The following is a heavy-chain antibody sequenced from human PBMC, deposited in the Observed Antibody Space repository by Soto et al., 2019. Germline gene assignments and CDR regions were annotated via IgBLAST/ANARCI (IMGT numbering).Heavy chain of an antibody. CDR1: GYTFTSYY. CDR3: ARVGGEQQLVLDY. V-gene: IGHV1-46*01. D-gene: IGHD6-13*01. J-gene: IGHJ4*02. Sequence: QVQLVQSGAEVKKPGASVKVSCKASGYTFTSYYMHWVRQAPGQGLEWMGIINPSGGSTSYAQKFKGSDXXTXDXXASTVYLEVSSLRSEDPAVYYCARVGGEQQLVLDYWGQGTLVPVSS. CDR2: INPSGGST.